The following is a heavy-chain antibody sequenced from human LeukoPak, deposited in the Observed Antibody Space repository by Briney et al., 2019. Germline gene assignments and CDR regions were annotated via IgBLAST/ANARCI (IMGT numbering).Heavy chain of an antibody. CDR3: ARDMSKRGGGIDY. Sequence: PGGSLRLSCAASGFTFSSYAMSWVRKAPGKGLEWVSGISGSGGSKHYADSVKGRFTISRDNSKNTLYLQMNSLRAEDTAVYYCARDMSKRGGGIDYWGQGTLVTVSS. J-gene: IGHJ4*02. CDR1: GFTFSSYA. V-gene: IGHV3-23*01. D-gene: IGHD3-16*01. CDR2: ISGSGGSK.